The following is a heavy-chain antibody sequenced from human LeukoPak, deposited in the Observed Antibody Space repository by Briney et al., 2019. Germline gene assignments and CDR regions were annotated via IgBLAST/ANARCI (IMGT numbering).Heavy chain of an antibody. J-gene: IGHJ3*02. D-gene: IGHD2-2*01. CDR3: ARGSQLLGFDAFDI. CDR1: GGTFSSYT. V-gene: IGHV1-69*02. CDR2: IIPILGIA. Sequence: SVKVSCQASGGTFSSYTSSCVRQTPGRALEWMGRIIPILGIANYAQKFQGRVTITADKSTSTAYMELSSLRSEDTAVYYCARGSQLLGFDAFDIWGQGTMVTVSS.